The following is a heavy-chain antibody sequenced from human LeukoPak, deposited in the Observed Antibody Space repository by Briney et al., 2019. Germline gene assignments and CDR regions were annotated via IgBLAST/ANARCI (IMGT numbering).Heavy chain of an antibody. CDR1: GFTFNSYA. J-gene: IGHJ4*02. CDR2: ISGNGAKT. CDR3: AKGWSVTMVMAAPGD. V-gene: IGHV3-23*01. Sequence: GGSLRLSCAASGFTFNSYAMSWVRQAPGKGLEWVSGISGNGAKTYYADSVKGRFTISRDNSKNTQSLQMNSLRAEDTALYYCAKGWSVTMVMAAPGDWGQGALVTVSS. D-gene: IGHD3-10*01.